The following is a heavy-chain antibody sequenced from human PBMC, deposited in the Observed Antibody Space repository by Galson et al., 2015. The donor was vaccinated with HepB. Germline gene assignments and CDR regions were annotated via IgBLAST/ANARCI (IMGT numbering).Heavy chain of an antibody. CDR3: TTDKRCSSTSCYWGSGYYYYMDV. V-gene: IGHV6-1*01. CDR1: GDSVSSNSAA. D-gene: IGHD2-2*01. CDR2: TYYRSKWYN. Sequence: CAISGDSVSSNSAAWNWIRQSPSRGLEWLGRTYYRSKWYNDYAVSVKSRITINPDTSKNQFSLQLNSVTPEDTAVYYCTTDKRCSSTSCYWGSGYYYYMDVWGKGTTVTVSS. J-gene: IGHJ6*03.